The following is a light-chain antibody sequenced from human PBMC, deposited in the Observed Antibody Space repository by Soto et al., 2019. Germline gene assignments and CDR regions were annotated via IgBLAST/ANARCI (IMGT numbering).Light chain of an antibody. CDR3: QQYNSYPYT. V-gene: IGKV1-5*01. CDR1: QSISSW. J-gene: IGKJ2*01. Sequence: DIQMTQSPSTLPASVGDRVTITCRASQSISSWLAWYQQKPGKAPKLLIYDASTLESGVPSRFSGSGSGTAFTLTISSLQPDDFATYYCQQYNSYPYTFGQGTKLEIK. CDR2: DAS.